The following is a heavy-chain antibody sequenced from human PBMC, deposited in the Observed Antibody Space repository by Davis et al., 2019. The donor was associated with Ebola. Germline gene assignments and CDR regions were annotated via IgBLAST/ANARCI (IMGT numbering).Heavy chain of an antibody. CDR3: ARAIYYYDSSGYSDY. CDR1: GYTFTNYY. J-gene: IGHJ4*02. V-gene: IGHV1-46*01. CDR2: INPSGGDT. D-gene: IGHD3-22*01. Sequence: ASVKVSCKASGYTFTNYYMHWVRQAPGQGLEWMGIINPSGGDTSYAQKFQGRVTMTRDSSASTVYMELSSLRSEDTAVYYCARAIYYYDSSGYSDYWGQGTLVTVSS.